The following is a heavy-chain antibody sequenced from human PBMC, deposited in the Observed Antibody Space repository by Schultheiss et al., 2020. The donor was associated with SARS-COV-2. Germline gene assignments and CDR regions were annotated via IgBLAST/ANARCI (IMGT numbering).Heavy chain of an antibody. CDR1: GFTFSSYA. J-gene: IGHJ6*02. CDR3: AKVAVAGKRYYYDMDV. CDR2: ISGSGGST. D-gene: IGHD6-19*01. Sequence: GGSLRLSCAASGFTFSSYAMTWVRQAPGKGLEWVSAISGSGGSTYYADSVKGRFTISRDNSKNTLYLQMNSLRAEDTAVYYCAKVAVAGKRYYYDMDVWGQGTTVTVSS. V-gene: IGHV3-23*01.